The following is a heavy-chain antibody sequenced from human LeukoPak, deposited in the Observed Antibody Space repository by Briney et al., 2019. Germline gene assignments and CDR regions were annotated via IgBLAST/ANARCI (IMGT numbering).Heavy chain of an antibody. Sequence: KGGESLKISCKGSGYSFTSYWIGWVRQMPGKGLEWMGIIYPGDSDTRYSPSFQGQVTISADKSISTAYLQWSSLKASDTAMYYCARHSGSYYYGSGFLNWFDPWGQGTLVTVSS. CDR2: IYPGDSDT. J-gene: IGHJ5*02. CDR1: GYSFTSYW. V-gene: IGHV5-51*01. CDR3: ARHSGSYYYGSGFLNWFDP. D-gene: IGHD3-10*01.